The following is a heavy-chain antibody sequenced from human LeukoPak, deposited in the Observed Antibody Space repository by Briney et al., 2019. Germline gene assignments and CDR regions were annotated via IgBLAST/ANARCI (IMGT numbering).Heavy chain of an antibody. CDR2: IIPILGIA. V-gene: IGHV1-69*04. CDR1: GGTFSSYA. J-gene: IGHJ6*02. Sequence: SVTVSCKASGGTFSSYAISWVRQAPGQGLEWMGRIIPILGIANYAQKFQGRVTITADKSTSTAYMELSSLRSEDTAVYYCASRGIYYYGMDVWGQGTTVTVSS. CDR3: ASRGIYYYGMDV.